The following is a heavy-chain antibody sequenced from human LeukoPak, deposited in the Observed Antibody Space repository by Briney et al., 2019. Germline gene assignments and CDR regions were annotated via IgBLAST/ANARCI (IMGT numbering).Heavy chain of an antibody. CDR2: ISGNGGST. CDR3: ARTSGSSGWYRDSYDY. V-gene: IGHV3-64*01. D-gene: IGHD6-19*01. CDR1: AVSFISYA. J-gene: IGHJ4*02. Sequence: GGSLRLSCGASAVSFISYAMLCVRQAARRGLQYVLAISGNGGSTYYANSVKGRFTISRDNSNNALYLQMGSLRAEDMAVYYCARTSGSSGWYRDSYDYWGQGTLVTVSS.